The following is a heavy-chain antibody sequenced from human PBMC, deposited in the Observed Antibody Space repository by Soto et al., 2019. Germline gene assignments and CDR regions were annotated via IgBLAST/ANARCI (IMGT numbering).Heavy chain of an antibody. D-gene: IGHD5-12*01. CDR3: AREEMATTSHRFDY. Sequence: SVKVSCKASGGTFSNYAISWVRQAPGQGLEWMGGIIPIFGTANYAQKFQGRVTITADESTSTAYMELSSLRSEDTAVYYCAREEMATTSHRFDYWGQGTLVTASS. CDR2: IIPIFGTA. J-gene: IGHJ4*02. CDR1: GGTFSNYA. V-gene: IGHV1-69*13.